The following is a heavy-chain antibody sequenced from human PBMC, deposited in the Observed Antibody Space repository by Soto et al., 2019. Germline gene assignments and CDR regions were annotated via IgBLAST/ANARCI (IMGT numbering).Heavy chain of an antibody. D-gene: IGHD2-15*01. CDR3: AKDEVAANGRADAFDI. Sequence: EVQLLETGGGLVQPGGSLTLTCIVSGFTSGKYAMSWVRQAPGKGLEWVSVISGGGEYTNYADSVRGRFTMSRDNSKNTLYLHMSSLKVEDTAVYYCAKDEVAANGRADAFDIWGQGTVVTVSS. V-gene: IGHV3-23*01. J-gene: IGHJ3*02. CDR2: ISGGGEYT. CDR1: GFTSGKYA.